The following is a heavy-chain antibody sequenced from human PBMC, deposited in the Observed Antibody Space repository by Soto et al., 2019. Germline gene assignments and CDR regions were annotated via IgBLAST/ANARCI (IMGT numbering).Heavy chain of an antibody. CDR2: IYWDDDK. J-gene: IGHJ4*02. Sequence: QITLNESGPTVVRPTETLTLTCRFSGFSLTTSGVGVGWVRQSPGKAPEWLALIYWDDDKRYSESLKSRLTITKDISKNQVVLTVASLDPTDTATYYCAHRVLRTVFGLVTTTAIYFDFWGQGTPVAVSS. CDR1: GFSLTTSGVG. V-gene: IGHV2-5*02. CDR3: AHRVLRTVFGLVTTTAIYFDF. D-gene: IGHD3-3*01.